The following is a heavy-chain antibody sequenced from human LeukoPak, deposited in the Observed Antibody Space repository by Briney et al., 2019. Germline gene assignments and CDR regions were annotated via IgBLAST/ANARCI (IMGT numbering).Heavy chain of an antibody. CDR1: GFTFSSYS. CDR2: ISGSGGST. D-gene: IGHD2-15*01. V-gene: IGHV3-23*01. Sequence: QSGGSLRLSCAASGFTFSSYSMNWVRQAPGKGLEWVSAISGSGGSTYYADSVKGRFTISRDNSKNTLYLQMNSLRAEDTAVYYCANSIRLRHYYYYYMDVWGKGTTVTVSS. J-gene: IGHJ6*03. CDR3: ANSIRLRHYYYYYMDV.